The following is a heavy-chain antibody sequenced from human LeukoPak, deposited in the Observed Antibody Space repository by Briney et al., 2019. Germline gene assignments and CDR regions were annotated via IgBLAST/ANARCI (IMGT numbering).Heavy chain of an antibody. Sequence: GGSLRLSCAASGFPLRSYGMNWVRQAPGKGLEWVSVISGSSGSTYYAASVKGLFTISRDDSKNTLYLQMNSLRAEDTALYYCAKGVGYSSGWYDFDYWGQGILVTVSS. CDR2: ISGSSGST. D-gene: IGHD6-19*01. CDR3: AKGVGYSSGWYDFDY. J-gene: IGHJ4*02. CDR1: GFPLRSYG. V-gene: IGHV3-23*01.